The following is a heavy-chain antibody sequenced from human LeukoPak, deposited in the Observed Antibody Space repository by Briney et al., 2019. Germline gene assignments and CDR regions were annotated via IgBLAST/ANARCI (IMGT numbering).Heavy chain of an antibody. J-gene: IGHJ5*02. CDR3: ARDGPAFGWLVRGQSGNWFDP. V-gene: IGHV4-4*07. CDR1: GVSISSYY. CDR2: IHTSGST. D-gene: IGHD6-19*01. Sequence: SETLSLTCTVSGVSISSYYWSWIRQPTGKGLEWIGRIHTSGSTNYNPSLKSRVTMSVDTSKNQFSLKLSSVTAADTAVYYCARDGPAFGWLVRGQSGNWFDPWGQGTLVTVSS.